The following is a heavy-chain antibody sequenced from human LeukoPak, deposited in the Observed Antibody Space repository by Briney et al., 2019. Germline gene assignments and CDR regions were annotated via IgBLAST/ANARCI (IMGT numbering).Heavy chain of an antibody. D-gene: IGHD3-9*01. J-gene: IGHJ5*02. CDR2: INHSGST. V-gene: IGHV4-34*01. CDR1: GGSFSGYY. CDR3: ATHLPDKGWFDP. Sequence: SETLSLTCAVYGGSFSGYYWSWIRQPPGKGLEWIGEINHSGSTNYNPSLKSRVTISVDTSKNQFSLKLSSVTAADTAVYYCATHLPDKGWFDPWGQGTLVTVPS.